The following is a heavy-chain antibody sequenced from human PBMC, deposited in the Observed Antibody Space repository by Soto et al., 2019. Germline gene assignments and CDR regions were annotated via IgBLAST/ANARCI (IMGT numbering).Heavy chain of an antibody. J-gene: IGHJ4*02. D-gene: IGHD1-26*01. Sequence: QVQLVESGGGVVQPGTSLRLSCAASGFTFNNYGLHWVRQAPGKGLEWVAVIWYDGNNKFYADSVKGRFTVSRDNSENTLYLQMNSLRGEDTAVYYCARDGIEGQYQLDYWGQGTLVTVSS. CDR2: IWYDGNNK. V-gene: IGHV3-33*01. CDR3: ARDGIEGQYQLDY. CDR1: GFTFNNYG.